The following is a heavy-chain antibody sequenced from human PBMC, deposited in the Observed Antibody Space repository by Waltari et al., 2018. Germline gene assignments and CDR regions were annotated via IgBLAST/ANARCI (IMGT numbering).Heavy chain of an antibody. CDR2: IYSGGTT. Sequence: EVQLVESGGGLSQPGGSLRLSCVASGVTVSNNYMTWLRQAPGRGRELVSLIYSGGTTYYADSVRGRFTISRDGSKNTVYLQMNSLRAEDTAVYFCARNQVETALGYWGQGTLVTVSS. CDR3: ARNQVETALGY. D-gene: IGHD2-21*02. J-gene: IGHJ4*02. CDR1: GVTVSNNY. V-gene: IGHV3-53*01.